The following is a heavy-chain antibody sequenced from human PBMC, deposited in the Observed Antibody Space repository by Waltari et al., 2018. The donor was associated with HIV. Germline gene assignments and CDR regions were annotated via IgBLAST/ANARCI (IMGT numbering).Heavy chain of an antibody. CDR2: ISKDSNKK. CDR3: AREVSGSPYFFNY. CDR1: GFPFESFS. D-gene: IGHD2-21*01. J-gene: IGHJ4*02. V-gene: IGHV3-7*03. Sequence: EVQLVQSGGGLVQPGGSRRLACVTSGFPFESFSMSWVRQAPGKGLEWVANISKDSNKKNYLESVKGRFIISRDNAGNSLFLDMTDLRGEDTGLYYCAREVSGSPYFFNYWGQGAMLIV.